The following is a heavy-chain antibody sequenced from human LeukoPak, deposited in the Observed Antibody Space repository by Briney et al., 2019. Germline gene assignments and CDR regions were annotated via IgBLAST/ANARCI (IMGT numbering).Heavy chain of an antibody. CDR3: ARVLGCSTTSCYAAYIDA. V-gene: IGHV4-59*01. CDR1: GGSFSSYY. CDR2: IYYRGRT. Sequence: PSETLSLTCTVSGGSFSSYYWIWLRQPPGKGLEWLGYIYYRGRTNYNPSIKSRVTISVDTSKNQFSLKLSSVTAADTAVYYCARVLGCSTTSCYAAYIDAWGQGTLVTVSS. J-gene: IGHJ5*02. D-gene: IGHD2-2*01.